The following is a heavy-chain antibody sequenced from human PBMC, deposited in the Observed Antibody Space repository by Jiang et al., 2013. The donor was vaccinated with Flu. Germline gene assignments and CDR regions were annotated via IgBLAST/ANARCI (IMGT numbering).Heavy chain of an antibody. V-gene: IGHV1-2*02. CDR2: MNPNSGGT. Sequence: SGAEVKKPGASVKVSCKASGYTFTDYYVHWVRQAPGQGLEWMGWMNPNSGGTKYPQKLQDRVTMTRDTSISTVYIDLRRLRSDDTAVYYCARGRDFYDSSGYYDYWGQGTLVTVSS. J-gene: IGHJ4*02. CDR1: GYTFTDYY. CDR3: ARGRDFYDSSGYYDY. D-gene: IGHD3-22*01.